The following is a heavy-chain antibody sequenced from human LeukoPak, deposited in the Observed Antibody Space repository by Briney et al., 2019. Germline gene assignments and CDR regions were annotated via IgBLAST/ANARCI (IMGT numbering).Heavy chain of an antibody. V-gene: IGHV3-74*01. CDR2: LKSDGSST. Sequence: GGSLRLSCAASGFTFSSYWMRWVRQAPGKGLVWVSRLKSDGSSTNYADSVKGRFTASRDNARNTLYLQMNSLRVEDTAVYYCARPLSSSYSYTLDPWGQGTLVTVSP. J-gene: IGHJ5*02. D-gene: IGHD3-22*01. CDR1: GFTFSSYW. CDR3: ARPLSSSYSYTLDP.